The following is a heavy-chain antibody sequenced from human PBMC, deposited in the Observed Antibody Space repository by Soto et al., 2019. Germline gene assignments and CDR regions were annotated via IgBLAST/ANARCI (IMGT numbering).Heavy chain of an antibody. CDR1: GGTFSSYA. D-gene: IGHD3-3*01. CDR3: ARLNYDHSHYYYYDGMDV. V-gene: IGHV1-69*13. Sequence: SVKVSCKASGGTFSSYAISWVRQAPGQGLEWMGGIIPIFGTANYAQKFQGRVTITADESTSTAYMELSSLRSEDTAVYYCARLNYDHSHYYYYDGMDVWSRGTTVTVSS. CDR2: IIPIFGTA. J-gene: IGHJ6*02.